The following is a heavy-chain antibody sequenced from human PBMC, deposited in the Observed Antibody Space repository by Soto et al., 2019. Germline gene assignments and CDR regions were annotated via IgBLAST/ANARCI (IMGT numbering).Heavy chain of an antibody. CDR2: IIPIFGTA. D-gene: IGHD3-22*01. J-gene: IGHJ6*02. CDR3: ARGDSYDSSGYYYDYYDYGMDV. Sequence: SVKVSCKASGGTFSSYAISWVREARGQGLEWMGGIIPIFGTANYAQKFQGRVTITADESTSTAYVELSSLRSEDTAVYYCARGDSYDSSGYYYDYYDYGMDVSGHGPTFTFYS. CDR1: GGTFSSYA. V-gene: IGHV1-69*13.